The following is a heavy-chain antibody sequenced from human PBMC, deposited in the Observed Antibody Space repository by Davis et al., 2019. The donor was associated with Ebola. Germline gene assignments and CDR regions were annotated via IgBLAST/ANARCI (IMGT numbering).Heavy chain of an antibody. D-gene: IGHD2/OR15-2a*01. V-gene: IGHV3-7*04. J-gene: IGHJ4*02. CDR1: GFTFSSYW. Sequence: GESLKISCAASGFTFSSYWMSWVRQAPGKGLEWVANIKQDGSEKYYVDSVKGRFTISRDNSKNTLYLQMNSLRAEDTAVYYCAKEEGSFDYWGQGTLVTVSS. CDR2: IKQDGSEK. CDR3: AKEEGSFDY.